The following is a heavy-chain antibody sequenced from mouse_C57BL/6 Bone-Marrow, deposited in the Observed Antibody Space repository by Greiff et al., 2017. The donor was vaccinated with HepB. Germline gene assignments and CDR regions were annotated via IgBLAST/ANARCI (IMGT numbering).Heavy chain of an antibody. CDR2: ISNGGGST. J-gene: IGHJ1*03. Sequence: EVMLVESGGGLVQPGGSLKLSCAASGFTFSDYYMYWVRQTPEKRLEWVAYISNGGGSTYYPDTVKGRFTISRDNAKNTLYLQMSRLKSEDTAMYYCAKYYYGSSGYFDVWGTGTTVTVSS. V-gene: IGHV5-12*01. D-gene: IGHD1-1*01. CDR1: GFTFSDYY. CDR3: AKYYYGSSGYFDV.